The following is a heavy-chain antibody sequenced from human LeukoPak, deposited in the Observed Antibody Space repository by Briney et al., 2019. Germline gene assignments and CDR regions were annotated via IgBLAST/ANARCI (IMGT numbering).Heavy chain of an antibody. Sequence: GASVKVSCKASGFTFTSSAMQWVRQARGQRLEWIGWIVVGSGNTSYAQKFQERVTITRDMSTSTAYMELSSLRSEDTAVYYCAAANEAADGDSFDYWGQGTLVTVSS. CDR3: AAANEAADGDSFDY. D-gene: IGHD4-17*01. CDR1: GFTFTSSA. J-gene: IGHJ4*02. V-gene: IGHV1-58*02. CDR2: IVVGSGNT.